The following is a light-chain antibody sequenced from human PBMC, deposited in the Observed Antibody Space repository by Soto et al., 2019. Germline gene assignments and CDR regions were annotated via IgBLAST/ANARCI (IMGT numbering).Light chain of an antibody. V-gene: IGLV2-14*01. CDR1: SSDVGACNY. CDR2: DVS. Sequence: QSALTQPASVSGSPGQSITISCAGTSSDVGACNYVSWFQQHPGKVPKLIIYDVSDRPSGVSDRSSGSKSGNTASLTISGLQAEDEADYYCGSYTTSNTMIFGGGTKLTVL. J-gene: IGLJ2*01. CDR3: GSYTTSNTMI.